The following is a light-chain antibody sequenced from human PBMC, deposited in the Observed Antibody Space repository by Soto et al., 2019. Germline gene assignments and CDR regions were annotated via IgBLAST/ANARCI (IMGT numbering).Light chain of an antibody. J-gene: IGKJ2*01. V-gene: IGKV3-11*01. CDR2: DAS. CDR1: QSVSSN. Sequence: EIVLTQSPATLSLSPGERATLPCRASQSVSSNLAWYQQKPGQAPRLLIYDASKRATDIPTRFSGSGFGTDFTLTITSLEPEDSAVYYCQQRITWPTFGQGTKLEIK. CDR3: QQRITWPT.